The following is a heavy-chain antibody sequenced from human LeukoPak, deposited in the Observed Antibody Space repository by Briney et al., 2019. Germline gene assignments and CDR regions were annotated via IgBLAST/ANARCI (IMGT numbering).Heavy chain of an antibody. CDR2: IYPGDSDT. D-gene: IGHD4-11*01. CDR1: GYRFTSYW. V-gene: IGHV5-51*01. J-gene: IGHJ4*02. Sequence: EASLKISFKGSGYRFTSYWIGWVRPMPGKGLEWMGIIYPGDSDTRYSPSFQGQVTISADKSISTAYLQWSSLKASDTAMYYCARREKTRFDYWGQGTLVTVSS. CDR3: ARREKTRFDY.